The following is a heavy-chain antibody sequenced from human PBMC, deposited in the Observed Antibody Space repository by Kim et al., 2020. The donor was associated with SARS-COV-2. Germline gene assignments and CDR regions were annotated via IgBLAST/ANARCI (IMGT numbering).Heavy chain of an antibody. D-gene: IGHD3-16*01. Sequence: GGSLRLSCAASGFTFSNAWMSCVRQAPGKGLEWVGRIKSKTDGGTTDYAAPVKGRFTISRDDSKNTLYLQMNSLKTEDTAVYYCTTLHPLYDYYYYGMDVWGQGTTVTVSS. CDR1: GFTFSNAW. V-gene: IGHV3-15*01. CDR3: TTLHPLYDYYYYGMDV. CDR2: IKSKTDGGTT. J-gene: IGHJ6*02.